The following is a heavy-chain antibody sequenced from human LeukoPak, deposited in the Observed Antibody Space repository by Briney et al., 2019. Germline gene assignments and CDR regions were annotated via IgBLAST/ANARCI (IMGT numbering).Heavy chain of an antibody. CDR3: ARRGWGHYDSSGYYLNYYFDY. CDR2: ISYDGSNK. J-gene: IGHJ4*02. D-gene: IGHD3-22*01. CDR1: GFTFSSYA. Sequence: GGSLRLSCAASGFTFSSYAMHWVRQAPGKGLEWVAVISYDGSNKYYADSVKGRFTNSRDNSKNTLYLQMNSLRAEDTAVYYCARRGWGHYDSSGYYLNYYFDYWGQGTLVTVSS. V-gene: IGHV3-30-3*01.